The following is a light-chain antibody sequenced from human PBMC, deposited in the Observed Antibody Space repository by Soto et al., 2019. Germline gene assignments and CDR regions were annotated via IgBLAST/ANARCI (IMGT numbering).Light chain of an antibody. Sequence: EIVMTQSPATLSVSPGERVTLSCRASQSVSSNLAWYQQKPGQAPRLLISGASTRATGIPAKFSGSGSGTEFTLSISSLQSEDFAVYYCQQYNNWPLTFGQGPKVEIK. CDR2: GAS. CDR1: QSVSSN. V-gene: IGKV3-15*01. CDR3: QQYNNWPLT. J-gene: IGKJ1*01.